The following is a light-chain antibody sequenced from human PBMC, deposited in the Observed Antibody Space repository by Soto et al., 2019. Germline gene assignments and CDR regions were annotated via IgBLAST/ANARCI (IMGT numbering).Light chain of an antibody. CDR1: SSDVGAYNY. CDR2: EVA. J-gene: IGLJ1*01. V-gene: IGLV2-14*01. Sequence: QSALTQPASVSGSDGQSITISCTGTSSDVGAYNYVSWYQQRPGKAPRLMIYEVANRPSGVSNRFSGSKSGNTASLTISGLQGDDEADYYCTSYSGSRSLVAFGTGTKLTVL. CDR3: TSYSGSRSLVA.